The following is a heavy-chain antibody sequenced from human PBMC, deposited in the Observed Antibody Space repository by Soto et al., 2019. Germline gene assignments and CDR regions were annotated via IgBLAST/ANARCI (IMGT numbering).Heavy chain of an antibody. CDR2: IKSKTDGGTT. V-gene: IGHV3-15*01. Sequence: EVQLVESGGGLVKPGGSLRLSCAASGFTFSNAWMSWVRQSPGKGLEWVGRIKSKTDGGTTDYAAPVKGRFTISRDDSKNTLYLQMNSLKTEDTAVYYCTTESSGYEPLGNDAFDIWGQGTMVTVSS. D-gene: IGHD3-22*01. J-gene: IGHJ3*02. CDR3: TTESSGYEPLGNDAFDI. CDR1: GFTFSNAW.